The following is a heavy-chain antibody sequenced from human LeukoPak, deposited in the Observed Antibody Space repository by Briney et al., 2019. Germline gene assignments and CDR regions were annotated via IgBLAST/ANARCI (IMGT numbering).Heavy chain of an antibody. CDR2: INPNSGDT. Sequence: GASVKVSCKASGYTFTGCYMHWVRQAPGQGLEWMGWINPNSGDTNYAQKFQGRVTMTRDTSISTAYMELSSLRSDDTAMYYCARMWSTATSGWNWFDPWGQGTLVTVSS. CDR3: ARMWSTATSGWNWFDP. J-gene: IGHJ5*02. D-gene: IGHD6-13*01. CDR1: GYTFTGCY. V-gene: IGHV1-2*02.